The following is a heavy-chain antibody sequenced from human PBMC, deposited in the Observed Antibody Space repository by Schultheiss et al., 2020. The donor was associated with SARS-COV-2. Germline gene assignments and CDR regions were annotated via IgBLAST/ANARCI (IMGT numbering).Heavy chain of an antibody. D-gene: IGHD6-13*01. CDR1: GFTVSSNY. V-gene: IGHV3-23*01. Sequence: GGSLRLSCAASGFTVSSNYMSWVRQAPGKGLEWVSAISGSGGSTYYADSVKGRFTISRDNSKNTLYLQMNSLRAEDTAVYYCARGPAAGTSVDYWGQGTLVTVSS. CDR3: ARGPAAGTSVDY. J-gene: IGHJ4*02. CDR2: ISGSGGST.